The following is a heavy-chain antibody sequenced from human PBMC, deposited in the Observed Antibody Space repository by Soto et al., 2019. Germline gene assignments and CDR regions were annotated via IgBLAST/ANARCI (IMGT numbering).Heavy chain of an antibody. V-gene: IGHV1-3*01. CDR3: ARDYDILTGYYYLWFDP. CDR1: GYTFTSYA. CDR2: INAGNGNT. J-gene: IGHJ5*02. D-gene: IGHD3-9*01. Sequence: GASVKVSCKASGYTFTSYAMHWVRQAPGQRLEWMGWINAGNGNTKYSQKFQGRVTITRDTSASTAYMELSSLRSEDTAVYYCARDYDILTGYYYLWFDPWGQGTXVTVSS.